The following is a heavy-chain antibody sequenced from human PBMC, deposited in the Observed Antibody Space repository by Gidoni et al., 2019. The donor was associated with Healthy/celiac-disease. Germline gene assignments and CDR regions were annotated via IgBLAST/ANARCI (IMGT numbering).Heavy chain of an antibody. CDR3: ARGWPTYYYYGMDV. CDR1: GYTFPSYD. CDR2: MNPNSGNT. D-gene: IGHD6-19*01. J-gene: IGHJ6*02. Sequence: QVQLVQSGAEVKKPGASVKVSCKASGYTFPSYDINWVRQATGQGLEWMGWMNPNSGNTGYAQKFQGRVTMTRNTSISTAYMELSSLRSEDTAVYYCARGWPTYYYYGMDVWGQGTTVTVSS. V-gene: IGHV1-8*01.